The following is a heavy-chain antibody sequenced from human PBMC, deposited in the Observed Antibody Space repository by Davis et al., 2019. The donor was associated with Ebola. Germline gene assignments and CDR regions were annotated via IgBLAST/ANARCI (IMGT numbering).Heavy chain of an antibody. CDR1: EYTFTRYY. CDR2: INPSGGSS. CDR3: ARDGAGNYGSGNYTAFDI. V-gene: IGHV1-46*01. Sequence: ASVKVSRKASEYTFTRYYIHWVRQAPGQGLEWMGLINPSGGSSSYAQNFQGRVTMTRDTSTSTVYMELSSLRSEDTAVYYCARDGAGNYGSGNYTAFDIWGQGTMVTVSS. J-gene: IGHJ3*02. D-gene: IGHD3-10*01.